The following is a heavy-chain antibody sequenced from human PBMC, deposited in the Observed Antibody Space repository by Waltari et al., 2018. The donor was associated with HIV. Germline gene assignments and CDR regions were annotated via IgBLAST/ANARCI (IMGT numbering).Heavy chain of an antibody. CDR3: ARDLFSRDSGYDWALGN. Sequence: QVHLVQSGAEVKRPGSSVKVSCKVSGGTFSSYAISWVRQAPGQGLEWMGGIIPIFGTVNYAQRFQGRVTITADESTNTAYMEVNSLRSEDTAVYFCARDLFSRDSGYDWALGNWGHGTLLSVSS. J-gene: IGHJ4*01. CDR2: IIPIFGTV. V-gene: IGHV1-69*01. D-gene: IGHD5-12*01. CDR1: GGTFSSYA.